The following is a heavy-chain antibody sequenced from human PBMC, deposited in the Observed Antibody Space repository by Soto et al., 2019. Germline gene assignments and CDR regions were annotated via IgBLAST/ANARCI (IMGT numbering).Heavy chain of an antibody. CDR1: EYAFSNFG. Sequence: ASVKVSCKASEYAFSNFGITWVRQAPGQALEWLGWINPYSDGTNYAQKFQGRVSMTTDTSTNTAYMELRSLRSDDTAVYYLARQVRVAEAGLGLWGQGNLGTV. D-gene: IGHD2-8*02. V-gene: IGHV1-18*01. J-gene: IGHJ5*02. CDR2: INPYSDGT. CDR3: ARQVRVAEAGLGL.